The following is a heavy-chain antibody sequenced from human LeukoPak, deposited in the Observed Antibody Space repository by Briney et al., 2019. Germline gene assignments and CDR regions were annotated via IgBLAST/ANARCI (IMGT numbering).Heavy chain of an antibody. J-gene: IGHJ4*02. D-gene: IGHD2-2*02. V-gene: IGHV1-18*01. CDR2: ISAYNGNT. CDR1: GYTFTSYG. Sequence: GASVKVSCKASGYTFTSYGISWVRQAPGQGLEWMGWISAYNGNTNYAQKLQGRVTTTTDTSTSTAYMELRSLRSDDTAVYYCARDIYSRYCSSTSCYTARLIDYWGQGTLVTVSS. CDR3: ARDIYSRYCSSTSCYTARLIDY.